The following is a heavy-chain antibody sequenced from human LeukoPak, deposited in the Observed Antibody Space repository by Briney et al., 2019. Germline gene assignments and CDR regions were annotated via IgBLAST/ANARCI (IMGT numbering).Heavy chain of an antibody. V-gene: IGHV1-3*01. J-gene: IGHJ4*02. CDR1: GYTFTSYA. D-gene: IGHD3-22*01. Sequence: ASVKVSCKASGYTFTSYAMHWVRQAPGQRLEWMGWINAGNGNTEYSQKFQGRVTITRDTSASTAYMELSSLRSEDTAVYYCARGMIVGYYFDYWGQGTLVTVSS. CDR2: INAGNGNT. CDR3: ARGMIVGYYFDY.